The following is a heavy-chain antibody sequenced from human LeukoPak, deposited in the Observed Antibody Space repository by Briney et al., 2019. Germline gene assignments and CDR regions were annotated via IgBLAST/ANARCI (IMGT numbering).Heavy chain of an antibody. CDR2: LNPHSGGT. Sequence: ASVKVSCKASGYTFSDNYIHWVRQAPGQGLEWMGWLNPHSGGTNYGENFQGRVTLTRDTSISTAYMDLSSLISDDTAVYYCAREFMRVTAFDIWGQGTMVTVSS. CDR1: GYTFSDNY. D-gene: IGHD2-21*02. CDR3: AREFMRVTAFDI. J-gene: IGHJ3*02. V-gene: IGHV1-2*02.